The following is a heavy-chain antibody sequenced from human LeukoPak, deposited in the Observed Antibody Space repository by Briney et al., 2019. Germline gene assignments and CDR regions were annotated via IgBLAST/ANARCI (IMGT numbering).Heavy chain of an antibody. J-gene: IGHJ4*02. Sequence: GGSLRLSCAASGFTFSTYAMHWVRQPPGKGLELVAVISYDGSNKYYADSVKGRFTISRDNSKNTLYLQMNSLRAEATAVYYCARSRRRELLRTYFDYWGQGTLVTVSS. CDR1: GFTFSTYA. CDR2: ISYDGSNK. D-gene: IGHD1-26*01. CDR3: ARSRRRELLRTYFDY. V-gene: IGHV3-30*04.